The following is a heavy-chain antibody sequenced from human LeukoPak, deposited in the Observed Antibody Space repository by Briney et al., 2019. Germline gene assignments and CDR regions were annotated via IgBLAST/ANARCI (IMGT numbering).Heavy chain of an antibody. D-gene: IGHD2-2*01. J-gene: IGHJ5*02. CDR1: GGSIRSRSYY. CDR2: DYSSGST. Sequence: PSETLSLTCTVSGGSIRSRSYYWGWFRQTPGKGLEWIGTDYSSGSTYYNPSLKSRVTISVDTSKNQFSLKLSSVTAADTAVYYCARHFAVRGFLGYYSSTSCYDWFDPWGQGTLVTVPS. V-gene: IGHV4-39*01. CDR3: ARHFAVRGFLGYYSSTSCYDWFDP.